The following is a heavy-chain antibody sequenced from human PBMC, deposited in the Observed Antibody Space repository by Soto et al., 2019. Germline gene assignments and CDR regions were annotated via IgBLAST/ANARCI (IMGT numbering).Heavy chain of an antibody. Sequence: QVHLVQSGVEVKTPGASVKVSCQASGYTFFTYDISWVRQAPGQGLEWMGWISTYSGDTKYAQKFQGRVTMPTATSTTTAYLDLRSLRSDDTAVYYCARHHGPTTSENWFAPWGQGTLVTVSS. J-gene: IGHJ5*02. CDR3: ARHHGPTTSENWFAP. CDR1: GYTFFTYD. D-gene: IGHD2-2*01. CDR2: ISTYSGDT. V-gene: IGHV1-18*01.